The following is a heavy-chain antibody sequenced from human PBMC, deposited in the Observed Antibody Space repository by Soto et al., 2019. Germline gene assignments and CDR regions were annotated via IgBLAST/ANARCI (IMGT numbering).Heavy chain of an antibody. D-gene: IGHD4-17*01. CDR3: ARLRVGMTTVTTFDY. V-gene: IGHV4-31*03. CDR1: GDSISSRSYY. Sequence: PSETLSLTCTVTGDSISSRSYYWGWIRQPPGKGLEWIGYIYYSGSTCYNPSLKSRVTISVDTSKNQFSLKLSSVTAANTAVYYCARLRVGMTTVTTFDYWGQGTLVTVSS. J-gene: IGHJ4*02. CDR2: IYYSGST.